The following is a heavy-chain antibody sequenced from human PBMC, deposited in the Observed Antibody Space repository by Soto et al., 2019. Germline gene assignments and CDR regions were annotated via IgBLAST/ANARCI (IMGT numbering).Heavy chain of an antibody. J-gene: IGHJ4*02. CDR3: ARGTYGDYPE. D-gene: IGHD4-17*01. CDR2: IYYSGST. Sequence: PSETLSLTCTVSGGSISSYYWSWIRQPPGKGLEWIGYIYYSGSTNYNPSLKSRVTISVDTSKNQFSLKLSSVTAADTAVYYCARGTYGDYPEWGQGTLVTVSS. CDR1: GGSISSYY. V-gene: IGHV4-59*01.